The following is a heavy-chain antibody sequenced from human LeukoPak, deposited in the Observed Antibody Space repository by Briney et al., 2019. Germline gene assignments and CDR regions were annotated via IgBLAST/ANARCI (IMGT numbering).Heavy chain of an antibody. CDR3: ARLKAVAGMNLPLDY. D-gene: IGHD6-19*01. V-gene: IGHV3-48*01. CDR1: GFTFSSYS. Sequence: GGSLRLSCAASGFTFSSYSMNWVRQAPGKGLEWVSYISSSSSTIYYADSVKGRFTISRDNAKNSLYLQMNSLRAEDTAVYYCARLKAVAGMNLPLDYWGQGTLVTVSS. CDR2: ISSSSSTI. J-gene: IGHJ4*02.